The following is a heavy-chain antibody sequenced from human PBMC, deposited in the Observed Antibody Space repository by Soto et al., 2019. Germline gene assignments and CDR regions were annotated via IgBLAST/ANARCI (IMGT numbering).Heavy chain of an antibody. J-gene: IGHJ6*02. CDR1: GYTFTSYG. Sequence: GASVKVSCKASGYTFTSYGISWVRQAPGQGLEWMGWISAYNGNTNYAQKLQGRVTMTTDASTSTAYMELTSLRSDDTAVYYCARDPNSSGWPPAYYYYGMDVRGQGTTVTVSS. V-gene: IGHV1-18*01. D-gene: IGHD6-19*01. CDR2: ISAYNGNT. CDR3: ARDPNSSGWPPAYYYYGMDV.